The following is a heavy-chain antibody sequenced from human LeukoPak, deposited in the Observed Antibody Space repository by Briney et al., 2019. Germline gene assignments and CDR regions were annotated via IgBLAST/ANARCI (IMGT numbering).Heavy chain of an antibody. CDR3: ARDEVTTPRD. CDR1: GFTFSSSA. Sequence: GGSLRLSCVASGFTFSSSAMSWVRQAPGKGLEWVAVMWYDGSNKYYADSVKGRFTISRGNSKNTLYLQMHSLRAEDTAVYYCARDEVTTPRDWGQGTLVTVSS. D-gene: IGHD4-17*01. J-gene: IGHJ4*02. V-gene: IGHV3-33*08. CDR2: MWYDGSNK.